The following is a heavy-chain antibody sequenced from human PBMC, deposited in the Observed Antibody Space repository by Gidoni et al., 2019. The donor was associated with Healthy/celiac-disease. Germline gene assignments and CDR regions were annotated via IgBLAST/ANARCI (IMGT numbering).Heavy chain of an antibody. D-gene: IGHD5-18*01. Sequence: QVQLVESGGGVVQPGRSLRLSCAASGFTFSSYAMHWVRQAPGKGLEWVAVISYDGRNKFYADSVKDRFTISRDNSKNTLYVQMNSLRGEDTAVYYCAREEAMVNGYFDYWGQGTLVTVSS. CDR2: ISYDGRNK. CDR3: AREEAMVNGYFDY. J-gene: IGHJ4*02. V-gene: IGHV3-30*04. CDR1: GFTFSSYA.